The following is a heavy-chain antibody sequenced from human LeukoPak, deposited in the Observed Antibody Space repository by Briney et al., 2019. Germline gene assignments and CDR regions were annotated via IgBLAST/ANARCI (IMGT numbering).Heavy chain of an antibody. J-gene: IGHJ4*02. V-gene: IGHV3-48*03. CDR2: ISSSGSTI. CDR3: ARGPTYYYDSSGYYLNY. D-gene: IGHD3-22*01. Sequence: PGGSLRLSCAASGFTFDDYGMSWVRQAPGKGLEWVSYISSSGSTIYYADSVKGRFTISRDNAKNSLYLQMNSLRAEDTAVYYCARGPTYYYDSSGYYLNYWGQGTLVTVSS. CDR1: GFTFDDYG.